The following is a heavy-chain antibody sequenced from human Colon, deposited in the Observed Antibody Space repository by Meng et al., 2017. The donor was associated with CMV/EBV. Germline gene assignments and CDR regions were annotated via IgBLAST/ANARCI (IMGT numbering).Heavy chain of an antibody. CDR2: ISSSGNTI. CDR1: GFTFDDYG. D-gene: IGHD2-2*01. J-gene: IGHJ6*02. Sequence: GGSLRLSCAASGFTFDDYGINWVRQAPGKGLEWVSYISSSGNTIYHADSVKGRFTISRDNAKNSLYLQMNSLRAEDTAVYYCARDIGTTRYYYYYGMDVWGQGTTVTVSS. V-gene: IGHV3-48*04. CDR3: ARDIGTTRYYYYYGMDV.